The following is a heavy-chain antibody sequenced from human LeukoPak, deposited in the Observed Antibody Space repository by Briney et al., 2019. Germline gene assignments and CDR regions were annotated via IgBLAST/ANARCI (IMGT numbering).Heavy chain of an antibody. V-gene: IGHV3-66*01. CDR2: IYSGGST. CDR3: AKRGNHNNGFGNWFET. J-gene: IGHJ5*02. Sequence: GGSLRLSCAASGFTVSSNYMSWVRQAPGKGLEWVSVIYSGGSTYYADSVKGRFTISRDNSKGTLYLQMSSLRAEDTAIYYCAKRGNHNNGFGNWFETWGQGTLVTVSS. CDR1: GFTVSSNY. D-gene: IGHD6-19*01.